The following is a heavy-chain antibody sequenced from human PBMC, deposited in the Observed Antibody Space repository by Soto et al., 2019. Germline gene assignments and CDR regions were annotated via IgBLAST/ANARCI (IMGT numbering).Heavy chain of an antibody. D-gene: IGHD4-17*01. V-gene: IGHV3-23*01. Sequence: AGGSLRLSCAASGFTFSSYAMSWVRQAPGKGLEWVSAISGSGGSTYYADSVKGRFTISRDNSKNTLYLKMNSLRAEDTAVFYCAKDPGGDEPNWFDPWGQGTLVTVSS. CDR3: AKDPGGDEPNWFDP. J-gene: IGHJ5*02. CDR2: ISGSGGST. CDR1: GFTFSSYA.